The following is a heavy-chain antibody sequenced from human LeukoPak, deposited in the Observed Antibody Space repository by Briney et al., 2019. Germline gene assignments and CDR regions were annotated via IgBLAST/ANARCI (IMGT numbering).Heavy chain of an antibody. CDR3: ARWDGYSYGPSSYWYFDL. D-gene: IGHD5-18*01. CDR1: GGSISSYY. Sequence: SETLSLTCTVSGGSISSYYWSWIRQPPGKGLEWIGYIYYSGSTNYNPSLKSRVTISVDTSKNQFSLKLSSVTAADTAVYYCARWDGYSYGPSSYWYFDLWGRGTLVTVSS. V-gene: IGHV4-59*08. J-gene: IGHJ2*01. CDR2: IYYSGST.